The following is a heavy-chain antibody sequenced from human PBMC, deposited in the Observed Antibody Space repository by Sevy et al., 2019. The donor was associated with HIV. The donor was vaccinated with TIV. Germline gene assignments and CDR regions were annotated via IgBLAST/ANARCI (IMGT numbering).Heavy chain of an antibody. J-gene: IGHJ4*01. V-gene: IGHV3-30-3*01. CDR2: ISYEGTET. Sequence: GGSLRLSCAASGFAFSSHAMHWVRQAPGKGLEWVGVISYEGTETFYAASVEGRFTISRDNSKNMLSLQINSLRPEDTAVYYSARDGGYSIKWYPLYWGQGTLVTVSS. D-gene: IGHD6-13*01. CDR3: ARDGGYSIKWYPLY. CDR1: GFAFSSHA.